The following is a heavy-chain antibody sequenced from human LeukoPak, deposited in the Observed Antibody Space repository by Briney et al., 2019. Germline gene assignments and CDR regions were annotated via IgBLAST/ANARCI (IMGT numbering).Heavy chain of an antibody. CDR2: IWYDGSNK. CDR3: ARDRAVYYDSSGYYEWPYDAFDI. Sequence: PGGSLRLSCAASGFIFSSDDMHWVRQAPGKGLEWVAVIWYDGSNKYYADSVKGRFTISRDNSKNTLYLQMNSLRAEDTAVYYCARDRAVYYDSSGYYEWPYDAFDIWGQGTMVTVSS. V-gene: IGHV3-33*01. J-gene: IGHJ3*02. D-gene: IGHD3-22*01. CDR1: GFIFSSDD.